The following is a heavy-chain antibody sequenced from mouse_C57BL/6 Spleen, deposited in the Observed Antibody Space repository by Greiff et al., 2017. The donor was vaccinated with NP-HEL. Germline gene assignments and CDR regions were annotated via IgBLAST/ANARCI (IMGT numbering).Heavy chain of an antibody. V-gene: IGHV1-82*01. D-gene: IGHD1-1*01. CDR2: IYPGDGDT. CDR3: ARWVLRYAMDY. CDR1: GYAFSSSW. Sequence: VQGVESGPELVKPGASVKISCKASGYAFSSSWMNWVKQRPGKGLEWIGRIYPGDGDTNYNGKFKGKATLTADKSSSTAYMQLSSLTSEDSAVYFCARWVLRYAMDYWGQGTSVTVSS. J-gene: IGHJ4*01.